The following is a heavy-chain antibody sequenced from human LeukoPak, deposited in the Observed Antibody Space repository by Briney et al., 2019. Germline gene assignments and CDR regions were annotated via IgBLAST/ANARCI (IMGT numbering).Heavy chain of an antibody. CDR1: GFTFSSYA. CDR2: ITGSAGGT. Sequence: GGSLRLSCAASGFTFSSYAMSWVRQAPGRGLEWVSAITGSAGGTYYADSVKGRFTISRDNSKNTLYLQMNSLRAEDTAVYYCARDRGANIVVVTAIRSDAFDIWGQGTMVTVSS. CDR3: ARDRGANIVVVTAIRSDAFDI. J-gene: IGHJ3*02. V-gene: IGHV3-23*01. D-gene: IGHD2-21*02.